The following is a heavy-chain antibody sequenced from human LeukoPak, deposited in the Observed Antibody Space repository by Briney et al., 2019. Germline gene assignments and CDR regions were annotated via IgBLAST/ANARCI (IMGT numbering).Heavy chain of an antibody. Sequence: GGSLRLSCAASVFTFSSYWMSWVRQAPGKGLEWVANIKQDGSEKLYLDSVRGRFTISRDNVKNSLYLQMNSLRAEDTAVYYCVRVDWSGYSSGLDYWGQGTLVTVSS. V-gene: IGHV3-7*01. CDR3: VRVDWSGYSSGLDY. D-gene: IGHD3-3*01. CDR1: VFTFSSYW. J-gene: IGHJ4*02. CDR2: IKQDGSEK.